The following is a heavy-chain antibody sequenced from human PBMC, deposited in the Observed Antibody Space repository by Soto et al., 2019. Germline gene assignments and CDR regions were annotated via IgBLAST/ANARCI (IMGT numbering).Heavy chain of an antibody. CDR1: GFTFSSYA. V-gene: IGHV3-30-3*01. D-gene: IGHD6-6*01. Sequence: QVQLVESGGGVVQPGRSLRLSCAASGFTFSSYAMHWVRQAPGKGLEWVAVISSDGNTKYYADSVKGRFTISRDNSKNTLYLQVNSLRAEDTAVHYCARADSSSSAFDSWGQGTLVTVSS. CDR3: ARADSSSSAFDS. CDR2: ISSDGNTK. J-gene: IGHJ4*02.